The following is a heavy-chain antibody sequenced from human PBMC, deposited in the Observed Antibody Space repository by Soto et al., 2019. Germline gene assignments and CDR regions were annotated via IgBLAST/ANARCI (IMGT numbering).Heavy chain of an antibody. J-gene: IGHJ1*01. V-gene: IGHV3-23*01. Sequence: EVQLLESGGALAQPGGPLRLSCAASGFTFSSYAMTWVRQAPGKGLEWVSLITGSGGDTYYGDSVKGRFTISRDNSKNTLFLQMNSLRVEDTAVYFCAKAEGGTWGTEYFQYWGPGTLVTVSS. CDR1: GFTFSSYA. CDR3: AKAEGGTWGTEYFQY. D-gene: IGHD7-27*01. CDR2: ITGSGGDT.